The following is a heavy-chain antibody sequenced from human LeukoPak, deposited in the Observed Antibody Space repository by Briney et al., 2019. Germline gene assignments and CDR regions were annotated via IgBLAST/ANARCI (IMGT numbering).Heavy chain of an antibody. CDR2: ISSSSSYI. V-gene: IGHV3-21*01. D-gene: IGHD6-13*01. CDR3: ASLGIAAAGRDYFDY. Sequence: PGGSLRLSCAASGFTFSSYSMNWVRQAPGKGLEWVSSISSSSSYIYYADSMKGRFTISRDNAKNSLYLQMNSLRAEDTAVYHCASLGIAAAGRDYFDYWGQGTLVTVSS. J-gene: IGHJ4*02. CDR1: GFTFSSYS.